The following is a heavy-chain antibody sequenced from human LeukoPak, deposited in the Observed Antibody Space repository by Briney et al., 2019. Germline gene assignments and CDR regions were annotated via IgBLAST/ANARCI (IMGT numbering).Heavy chain of an antibody. J-gene: IGHJ4*02. V-gene: IGHV3-21*01. CDR2: ISSSSSYI. Sequence: PGGSLRLSCAASGFTFSSYSMNWVRQAPGKGLEWVSSISSSSSYIYYADSVKGRFTISRDNAKNSLYLQMNSLRAEDTAVYYCARDPTRRGYSYGYDYWGQGTLVTVSS. CDR1: GFTFSSYS. CDR3: ARDPTRRGYSYGYDY. D-gene: IGHD5-18*01.